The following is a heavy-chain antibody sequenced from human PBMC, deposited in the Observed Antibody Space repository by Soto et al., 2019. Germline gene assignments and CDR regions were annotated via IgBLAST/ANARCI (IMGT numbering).Heavy chain of an antibody. J-gene: IGHJ4*02. D-gene: IGHD3-3*01. V-gene: IGHV4-59*01. Sequence: PSETLSLTCTVSGGSISSYYLSWIRQPPGKGLEWIGYIYYSGSTNYNPSLKSRVTISVDTSKNQFSLKLSSVTAADTAVYYCASTNIPTYYFDYWGQGTLVTVSS. CDR1: GGSISSYY. CDR3: ASTNIPTYYFDY. CDR2: IYYSGST.